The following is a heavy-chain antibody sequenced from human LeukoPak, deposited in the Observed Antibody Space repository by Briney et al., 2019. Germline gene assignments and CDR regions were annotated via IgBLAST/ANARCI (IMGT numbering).Heavy chain of an antibody. D-gene: IGHD2-2*01. J-gene: IGHJ4*02. Sequence: ASVKVSCKVSGYTLTELSMHWVRQAPGKGLEWMGGFDPEDGGTIYAQKFQGRVTMTEDTSTDTAYMELSSLRSEDTAVYYCATVRRVPGDIVVKPGPFDYWGQGTLVTVSS. V-gene: IGHV1-24*01. CDR2: FDPEDGGT. CDR3: ATVRRVPGDIVVKPGPFDY. CDR1: GYTLTELS.